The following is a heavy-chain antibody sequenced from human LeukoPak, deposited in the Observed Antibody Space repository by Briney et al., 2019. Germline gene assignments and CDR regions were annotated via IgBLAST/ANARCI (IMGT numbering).Heavy chain of an antibody. CDR1: GFTFSSYS. J-gene: IGHJ4*02. V-gene: IGHV3-21*01. CDR3: ARDLPPGYCSSTSCPEEAFDY. Sequence: GGSLRFSCAASGFTFSSYSMNWVRQAPGKGLEWVSSISSSSSYIYYTDSVKGRFTISRDNAKNSLYLQTNSLRAEDTAVYYCARDLPPGYCSSTSCPEEAFDYWGRGTLVTVSS. D-gene: IGHD2-2*01. CDR2: ISSSSSYI.